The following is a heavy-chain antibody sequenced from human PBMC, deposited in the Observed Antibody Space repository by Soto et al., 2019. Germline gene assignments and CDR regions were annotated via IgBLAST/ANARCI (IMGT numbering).Heavy chain of an antibody. Sequence: EVQLLESGGGLVQPGGSLRRSCAAADSTFDSHAMSWVRRAPGKGLEWVSSITGGGDITYYADSVKGRFTISRDNFKNTLYLQMHSLRGEDTAVYYCARASCGDTCYYRIDYWGQGTLVTVSS. J-gene: IGHJ4*02. D-gene: IGHD2-15*01. V-gene: IGHV3-23*01. CDR1: DSTFDSHA. CDR2: ITGGGDIT. CDR3: ARASCGDTCYYRIDY.